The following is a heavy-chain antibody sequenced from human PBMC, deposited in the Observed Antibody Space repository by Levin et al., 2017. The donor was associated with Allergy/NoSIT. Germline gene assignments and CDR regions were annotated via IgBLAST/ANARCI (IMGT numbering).Heavy chain of an antibody. CDR1: GFTFSSFA. Sequence: GGSLRLSCAASGFTFSSFAMSWVRQTPGKGLEWVSAIDYNTDNTYYTDSVKGRFTISRDNSRDTLYLQMNSLRPEDTALYYCAKWASSPGPDWFDTWGQGTRVTVSS. D-gene: IGHD6-6*01. V-gene: IGHV3-23*01. CDR2: IDYNTDNT. J-gene: IGHJ5*02. CDR3: AKWASSPGPDWFDT.